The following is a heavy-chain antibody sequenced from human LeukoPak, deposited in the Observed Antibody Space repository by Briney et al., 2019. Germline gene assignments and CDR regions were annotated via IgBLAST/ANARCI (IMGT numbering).Heavy chain of an antibody. J-gene: IGHJ4*02. CDR1: GYTFTGYY. CDR3: ARAITPLVLELADY. Sequence: ASVKVSCKASGYTFTGYYMHWVRQAPGQGLEWMGRINPNSGGTNYAQKFQGRVTMTRDTSISTAYTELSRLRSHDTAVYYCARAITPLVLELADYWGQGTLVTVSS. CDR2: INPNSGGT. V-gene: IGHV1-2*06. D-gene: IGHD1-7*01.